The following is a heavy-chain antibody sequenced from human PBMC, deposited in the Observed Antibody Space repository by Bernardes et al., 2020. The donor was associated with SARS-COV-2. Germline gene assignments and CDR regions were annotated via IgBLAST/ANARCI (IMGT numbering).Heavy chain of an antibody. CDR1: GFTFSSYT. V-gene: IGHV3-21*06. D-gene: IGHD4-4*01. CDR2: ISTSSSYI. J-gene: IGHJ4*02. CDR3: ARVDFSNLYYFDY. Sequence: GGSLRLSCAASGFTFSSYTMNWVRQAPGNGLEWISSISTSSSYISYSDSVRGRFTISRDNAKNSVSLQMNSLRAEDTAVYYCARVDFSNLYYFDYWGQGTPVTVSS.